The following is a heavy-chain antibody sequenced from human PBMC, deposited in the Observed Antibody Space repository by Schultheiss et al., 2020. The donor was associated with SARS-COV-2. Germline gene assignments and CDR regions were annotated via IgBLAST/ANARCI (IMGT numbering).Heavy chain of an antibody. D-gene: IGHD2-21*02. CDR1: GGSISSYY. V-gene: IGHV4-4*07. CDR2: IYTSGST. CDR3: ARDLRGVTRGYYYYYYMDV. J-gene: IGHJ6*03. Sequence: SETLSLTCTVSGGSISSYYWSWIRQPAGKGLERIGRIYTSGSTNYNPSLKSRVTMSVDTSKNQFSLKLSSVTAADTAVYYCARDLRGVTRGYYYYYYMDVWGKGTTVTVSS.